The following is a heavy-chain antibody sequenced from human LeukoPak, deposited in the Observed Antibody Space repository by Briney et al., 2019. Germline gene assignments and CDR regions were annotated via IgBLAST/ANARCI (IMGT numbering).Heavy chain of an antibody. Sequence: GGSLRLSCAASGFTFSSYAMSWVRQAPGKGLEWVSGISWNSVSIGYADSVKGRFTISRDNAKNSLYLQMSSLRAEDTALYYCAKDIGTGGTGWYFDLWGRGTLVTVSS. CDR1: GFTFSSYA. CDR3: AKDIGTGGTGWYFDL. D-gene: IGHD6-13*01. CDR2: ISWNSVSI. V-gene: IGHV3-9*01. J-gene: IGHJ2*01.